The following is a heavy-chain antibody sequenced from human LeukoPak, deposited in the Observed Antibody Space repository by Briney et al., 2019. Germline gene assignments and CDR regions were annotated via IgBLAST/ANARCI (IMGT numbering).Heavy chain of an antibody. V-gene: IGHV3-23*01. CDR3: AKQLGYCSDGSCYLPY. J-gene: IGHJ4*02. CDR1: GFIFSSYS. Sequence: GGSLRLSCAASGFIFSSYSMSWVRQAPGKGLEWVSAISNNGGYTYYADSVQGRFTISRDNSKSTLCLQMNSLRAEDTAVYYCAKQLGYCSDGSCYLPYWGQGTLVTVSS. CDR2: ISNNGGYT. D-gene: IGHD2-15*01.